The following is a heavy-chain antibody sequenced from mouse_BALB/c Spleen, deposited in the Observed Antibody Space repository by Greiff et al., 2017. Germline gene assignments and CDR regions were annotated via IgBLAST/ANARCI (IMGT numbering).Heavy chain of an antibody. V-gene: IGHV1-81*01. J-gene: IGHJ1*01. CDR3: ARTGNWYFDV. Sequence: VKLVESGAELVRPGTSVKVTCKASGYTFTDYVISWVKQRTGQGLEWIGEIYPGSGSTYYNEKFKGKATLTADKSSNTAYMQLSSLTSEDSAVYFCARTGNWYFDVWGAGTTVTVSS. CDR1: GYTFTDYV. D-gene: IGHD4-1*01. CDR2: IYPGSGST.